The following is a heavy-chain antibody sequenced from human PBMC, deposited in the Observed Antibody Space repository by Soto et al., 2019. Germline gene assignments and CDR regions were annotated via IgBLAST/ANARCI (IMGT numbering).Heavy chain of an antibody. CDR3: AKKGPGSLTTYCSGYGGHYAFDM. CDR1: GFTFSSYA. J-gene: IGHJ3*02. D-gene: IGHD2-15*01. CDR2: ISGGGDGA. V-gene: IGHV3-23*01. Sequence: EVHLLESGGGLVQPGGSLRLSCAASGFTFSSYAITWVRQAPGKGLEWVSTISGGGDGAFYADSVKGHFTISRDNSKNTVYLEMNSLRAEDTAIYYCAKKGPGSLTTYCSGYGGHYAFDMWGQGTMVTVSS.